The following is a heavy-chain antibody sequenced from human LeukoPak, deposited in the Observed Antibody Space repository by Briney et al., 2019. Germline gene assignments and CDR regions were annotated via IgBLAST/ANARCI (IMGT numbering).Heavy chain of an antibody. J-gene: IGHJ4*02. CDR2: INHSGST. Sequence: PSETLSLTCAVYGGSFSGYYWSWIRQPPGKGLEWIGEINHSGSTNYNPSLKSRVTISVDTSKNQFSLRLGSVTAADTAVYYCARDLRSNYEPYFDYWGQGTLVTVSS. CDR1: GGSFSGYY. D-gene: IGHD4-11*01. V-gene: IGHV4-34*01. CDR3: ARDLRSNYEPYFDY.